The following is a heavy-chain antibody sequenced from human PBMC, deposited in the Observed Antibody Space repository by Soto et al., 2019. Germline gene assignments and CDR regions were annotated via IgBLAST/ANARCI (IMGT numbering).Heavy chain of an antibody. CDR3: ARGGSSDWQVAFDI. J-gene: IGHJ3*02. D-gene: IGHD6-19*01. V-gene: IGHV4-34*01. CDR1: DGYFSTYY. CDR2: INYSGSN. Sequence: LSLTGAVDDGYFSTYYWNWIRQSPGKGLEGIGKINYSGSNNYNPSLKSRVTISIDMSKNQVSLKLTSVTAADTAVYFCARGGSSDWQVAFDIWGQGTTVTVSS.